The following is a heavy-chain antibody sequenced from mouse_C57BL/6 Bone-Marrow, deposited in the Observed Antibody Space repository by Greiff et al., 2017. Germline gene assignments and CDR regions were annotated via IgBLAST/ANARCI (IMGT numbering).Heavy chain of an antibody. Sequence: QVQLQQPGAELVWPGTSVKLSCKASVYTFTSYWMHWVKQRPGQGLELIGVIDPSDSYTNYNQKFKGKATLTVDTSSSTAYMQLSSLTSEDSAVYYCARSTPLYYDYDEDAMDYWGQGTSGTVSS. J-gene: IGHJ4*01. D-gene: IGHD2-4*01. CDR3: ARSTPLYYDYDEDAMDY. CDR1: VYTFTSYW. V-gene: IGHV1-59*01. CDR2: IDPSDSYT.